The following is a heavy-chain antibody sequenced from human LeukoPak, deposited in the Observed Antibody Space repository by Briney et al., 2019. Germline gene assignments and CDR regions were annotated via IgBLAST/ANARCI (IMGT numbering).Heavy chain of an antibody. J-gene: IGHJ4*02. CDR3: ASKYSRSWDGDY. D-gene: IGHD6-13*01. CDR2: ISTSGSTI. Sequence: PGGSLRLSCAASGFTFSSHEMNWVRQAPGKRLEWVSYISTSGSTIYYADSVKGRFTISRDNAKKSLYLQMNSLRAEDTAVYYCASKYSRSWDGDYWGQGTLVTVSS. V-gene: IGHV3-48*03. CDR1: GFTFSSHE.